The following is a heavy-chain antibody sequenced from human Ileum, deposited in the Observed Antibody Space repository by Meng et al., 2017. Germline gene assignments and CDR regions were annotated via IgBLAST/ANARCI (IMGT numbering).Heavy chain of an antibody. CDR1: GASISSGYW. CDR3: ARNGAYSANH. D-gene: IGHD2-15*01. CDR2: IHHGGDT. Sequence: QVQLQESGPGLVGPSGTLSLTCAVSGASISSGYWWSWVRQPTGKGLEWIGEIHHGGDTNYNPSLKSRVTISVDKSNNQYSLRLTSVTAADTAMYYCARNGAYSANHWGQGTLVTVSS. J-gene: IGHJ5*02. V-gene: IGHV4-4*02.